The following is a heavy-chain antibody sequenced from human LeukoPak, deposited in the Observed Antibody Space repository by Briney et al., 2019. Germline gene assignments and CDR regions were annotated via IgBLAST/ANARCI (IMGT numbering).Heavy chain of an antibody. Sequence: SETLSLTCTDSGGSISSYYWSWIRQPAGKGLEWIGRIYTSGSTNYNPSLKSRVTMSVDTSKNQFSLKLSSVTAADTAVYYCARDINIAARRNWFDPWGQGTLVTVSS. CDR3: ARDINIAARRNWFDP. CDR2: IYTSGST. J-gene: IGHJ5*02. D-gene: IGHD6-6*01. CDR1: GGSISSYY. V-gene: IGHV4-4*07.